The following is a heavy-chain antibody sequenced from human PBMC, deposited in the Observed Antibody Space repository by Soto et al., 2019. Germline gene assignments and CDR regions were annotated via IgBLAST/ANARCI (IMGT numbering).Heavy chain of an antibody. CDR2: IYYSGST. CDR1: GGSISSGGYY. Sequence: PSETLSLTCTVYGGSISSGGYYWSWIRQHPGKGLEWIGYIYYSGSTYYNPSLKSRVTISVDTSKNQFSLKLSSVTAADTAVYYCARHVEQQLLRGLWFDPWGQGTLVTVSS. CDR3: ARHVEQQLLRGLWFDP. V-gene: IGHV4-31*03. D-gene: IGHD6-13*01. J-gene: IGHJ5*02.